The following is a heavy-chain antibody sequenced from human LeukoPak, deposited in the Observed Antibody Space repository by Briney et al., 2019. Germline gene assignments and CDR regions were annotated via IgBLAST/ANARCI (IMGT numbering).Heavy chain of an antibody. D-gene: IGHD4-23*01. V-gene: IGHV1-18*01. CDR3: ARDQLRMTTVVTPMH. J-gene: IGHJ4*02. Sequence: GASVKVSCKASGYTFTSYGISWVRQAPGQGLEWMGWISAYNGNTNYAQKLQGRVTMTTDTSTSTAYMELRSLRSDDTAVYYCARDQLRMTTVVTPMHWGQGTLVTVSS. CDR1: GYTFTSYG. CDR2: ISAYNGNT.